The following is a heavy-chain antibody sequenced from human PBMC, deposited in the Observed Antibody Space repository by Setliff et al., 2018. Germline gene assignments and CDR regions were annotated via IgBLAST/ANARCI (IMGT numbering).Heavy chain of an antibody. CDR3: ARDLIPVTYYYDSSGYSGAFDI. CDR1: GGSIRSSSYY. J-gene: IGHJ3*02. V-gene: IGHV4-39*07. D-gene: IGHD3-22*01. Sequence: SETLSLTCTVYGGSIRSSSYYWGWIRQPPGKGLEWIGSIYYSGSTYYNPSLKSRVTISVDTSKSQFSLKLSSVTAADTAVYYCARDLIPVTYYYDSSGYSGAFDIWGQGTMVTVSS. CDR2: IYYSGST.